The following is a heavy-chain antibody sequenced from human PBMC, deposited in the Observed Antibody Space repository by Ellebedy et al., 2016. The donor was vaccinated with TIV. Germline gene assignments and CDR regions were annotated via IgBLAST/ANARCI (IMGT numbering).Heavy chain of an antibody. J-gene: IGHJ4*02. CDR1: GFTFSNYW. CDR3: VRDGFYEYGDY. V-gene: IGHV3-74*01. Sequence: PGGSLRLSCAASGFTFSNYWMHWVRQAPGKGLDWVSRFYNDGSSTSYADSVEGRFTISIDNAKNTVYLQMNSLRVEDTAVYYCVRDGFYEYGDYWGQGTVVTVSS. CDR2: FYNDGSST. D-gene: IGHD3-16*01.